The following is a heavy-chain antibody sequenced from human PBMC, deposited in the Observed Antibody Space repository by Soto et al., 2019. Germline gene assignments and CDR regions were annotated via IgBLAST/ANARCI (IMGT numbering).Heavy chain of an antibody. CDR2: ISAHNGNT. J-gene: IGHJ4*02. CDR3: ARGRYGDY. Sequence: QVHLVQSGAEVKKPGASVKVSCKCSGYTFTSYGITWVRQAPGQGLEWMGWISAHNGNTDYAQKLQGSVTVTRDTSTSTAYMELRCLISDDTAVYYCARGRYGDYWGQGALVTVSS. D-gene: IGHD1-1*01. CDR1: GYTFTSYG. V-gene: IGHV1-18*01.